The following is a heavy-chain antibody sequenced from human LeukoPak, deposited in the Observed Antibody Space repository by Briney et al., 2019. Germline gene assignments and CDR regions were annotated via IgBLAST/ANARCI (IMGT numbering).Heavy chain of an antibody. V-gene: IGHV4-34*01. CDR2: INHSEST. J-gene: IGHJ4*02. CDR1: GGSFSGYY. Sequence: SETLSLTCAVYGGSFSGYYWSWIRQPPGKGLEWIGEINHSESTNYNPSLKSRVTISVDTSKNQFSLKLSSVTAADTAVYYCASPDYDSSGYYYVGYWGQGTLVTVSS. D-gene: IGHD3-22*01. CDR3: ASPDYDSSGYYYVGY.